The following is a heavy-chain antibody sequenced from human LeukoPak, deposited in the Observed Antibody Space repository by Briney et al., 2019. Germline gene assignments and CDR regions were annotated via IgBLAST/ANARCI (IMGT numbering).Heavy chain of an antibody. Sequence: SETLSLTCTVSGGSISSSSYYWGWIRQPPGKGLEWIGSIYYSGSTYYNPSLKSRVTISVDTSKNQFSLKLSSVTAADTAVYYCARTIAAAGTTVRPYYYYYMDVWGKGTTVTISS. CDR1: GGSISSSSYY. D-gene: IGHD6-13*01. V-gene: IGHV4-39*07. CDR3: ARTIAAAGTTVRPYYYYYMDV. J-gene: IGHJ6*03. CDR2: IYYSGST.